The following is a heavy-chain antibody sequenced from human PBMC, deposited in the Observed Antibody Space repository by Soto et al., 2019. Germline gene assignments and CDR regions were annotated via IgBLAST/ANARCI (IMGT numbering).Heavy chain of an antibody. CDR1: GDSVSSYY. CDR3: ASADRTPYSFDY. V-gene: IGHV4-59*02. D-gene: IGHD2-15*01. J-gene: IGHJ4*02. CDR2: ISYSGTT. Sequence: QVQLQESGPGLVKPSETLSLTCIVSGDSVSSYYCSWIRQPPGKGLEWIGYISYSGTTKYNPSLESRXXMXVXKSKNQFSLKLNSVTAADTAVYFCASADRTPYSFDYWGQGTLVTVSS.